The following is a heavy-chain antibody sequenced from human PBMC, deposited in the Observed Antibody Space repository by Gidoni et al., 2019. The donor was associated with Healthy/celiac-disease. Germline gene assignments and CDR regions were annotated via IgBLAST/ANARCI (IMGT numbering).Heavy chain of an antibody. J-gene: IGHJ6*02. CDR1: GGTFSSYD. CDR3: ARDIVVVVAATRGYYYYGMDV. Sequence: QVQLVQSGAEGKKPGSSVKVSCTASGGTFSSYDISRVRQAPGQGLEWMGGIIPIFGTANYSQKFQGRVTITADKSTSTAYMELSSLRSDDTAVYYCARDIVVVVAATRGYYYYGMDVWGQGTTVTVSS. V-gene: IGHV1-69*06. CDR2: IIPIFGTA. D-gene: IGHD2-15*01.